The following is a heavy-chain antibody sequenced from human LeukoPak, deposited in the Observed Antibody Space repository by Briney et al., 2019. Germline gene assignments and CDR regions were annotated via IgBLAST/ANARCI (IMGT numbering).Heavy chain of an antibody. D-gene: IGHD3-16*02. J-gene: IGHJ4*02. CDR3: TTSYYDYVWGSYRYQKYYFDY. V-gene: IGHV3-15*01. CDR2: IKSKTDGGTT. Sequence: PGGSLRLSCAASGFTFSNDWMSWVRQAPGKGLEWVGRIKSKTDGGTTDYAAPVKGRFTISRDDSKNTLYLQMNSLKTEDTAVYYCTTSYYDYVWGSYRYQKYYFDYWGQGTLVTVSS. CDR1: GFTFSNDW.